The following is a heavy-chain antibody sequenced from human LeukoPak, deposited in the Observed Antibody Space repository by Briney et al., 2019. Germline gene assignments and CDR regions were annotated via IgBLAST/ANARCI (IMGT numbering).Heavy chain of an antibody. CDR3: ARDYSLTHSDYYDSSVP. CDR1: GFTFNSYA. V-gene: IGHV3-33*08. Sequence: GGSLRLSCAASGFTFNSYAIHWVRQAPGKGLEWVAVIWYDGSNKYYADSVKGRFIISRDNSKNTLYLQMNSLRAEDTAVYYCARDYSLTHSDYYDSSVPWGQGTLVTVSS. CDR2: IWYDGSNK. J-gene: IGHJ5*02. D-gene: IGHD3-22*01.